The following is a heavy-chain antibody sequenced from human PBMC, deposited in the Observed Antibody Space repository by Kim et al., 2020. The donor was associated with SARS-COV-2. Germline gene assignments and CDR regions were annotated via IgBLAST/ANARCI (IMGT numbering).Heavy chain of an antibody. J-gene: IGHJ6*02. Sequence: GGSLRLSCAASGFTFSSYWMSWVRQAPGKGLEWVANIKQDGSEKYYVDSVKGRFTISRDNAKNSLYLQMNSLRAEDTAVYYCARDQDDFWSGYPRPMDVWGQGTTVTVSS. V-gene: IGHV3-7*01. CDR3: ARDQDDFWSGYPRPMDV. D-gene: IGHD3-3*01. CDR2: IKQDGSEK. CDR1: GFTFSSYW.